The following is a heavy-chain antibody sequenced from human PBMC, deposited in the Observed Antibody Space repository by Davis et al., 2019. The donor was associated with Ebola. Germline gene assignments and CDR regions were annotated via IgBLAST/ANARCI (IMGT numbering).Heavy chain of an antibody. Sequence: ASVKVSCKASGYTFTGYYMHWVRQAPGQGLEWMGWINPNSGGTNYAQKFQGRVTMTRDTSISTAYMELRSLRSDDTAVYYCARRYCSSTSCFTRWFDPWGQGTLVTVSS. D-gene: IGHD2-2*01. CDR1: GYTFTGYY. J-gene: IGHJ5*02. CDR2: INPNSGGT. V-gene: IGHV1-2*02. CDR3: ARRYCSSTSCFTRWFDP.